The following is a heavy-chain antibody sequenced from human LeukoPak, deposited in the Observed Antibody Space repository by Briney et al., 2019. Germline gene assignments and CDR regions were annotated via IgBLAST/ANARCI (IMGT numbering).Heavy chain of an antibody. D-gene: IGHD6-6*01. CDR3: ARHGIAARPYYYYYYMDV. CDR2: IYHSGST. V-gene: IGHV4-4*02. Sequence: SGTLSLTCSVSGVSINNSNWWNWVRQSPGKGLEWIGKIYHSGSTNYNPSLKSRVTISVDKSKNQFSLRLSSVTAADTAVYYCARHGIAARPYYYYYYMDVWGKGTTVTVSS. J-gene: IGHJ6*03. CDR1: GVSINNSNW.